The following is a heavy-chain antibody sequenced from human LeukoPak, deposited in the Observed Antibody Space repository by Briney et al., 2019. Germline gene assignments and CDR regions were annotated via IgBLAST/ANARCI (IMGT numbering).Heavy chain of an antibody. CDR2: IYYSGST. D-gene: IGHD5-24*01. Sequence: SETLSLTCTVSGGSISRYYWSWIRQPPGKGLEWIGYIYYSGSTNYNPSLKSRVTISVDTSKNQFSLKLSSVTAADTAVYYCARVEMATTLALFDYWGQGTLVTVSS. V-gene: IGHV4-59*01. CDR3: ARVEMATTLALFDY. J-gene: IGHJ4*02. CDR1: GGSISRYY.